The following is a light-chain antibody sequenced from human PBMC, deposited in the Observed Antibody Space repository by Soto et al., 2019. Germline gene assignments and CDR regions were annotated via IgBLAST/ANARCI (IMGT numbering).Light chain of an antibody. CDR2: DVG. CDR3: NSYRTVSSYV. CDR1: SSDIGGYNF. J-gene: IGLJ1*01. Sequence: QSALTQPASVSGSPGQSITIACTGTSSDIGGYNFVSWYQQHPGTAPKLLIYDVGNRPSGVSNRFSGSKSGNTACVTISGLQAEDEDHYYYNSYRTVSSYVFGTGTKVTVL. V-gene: IGLV2-14*01.